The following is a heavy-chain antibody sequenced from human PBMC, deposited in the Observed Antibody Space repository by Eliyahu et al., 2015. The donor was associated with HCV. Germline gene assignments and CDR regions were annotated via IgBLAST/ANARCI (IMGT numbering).Heavy chain of an antibody. Sequence: QVQLQESGPGLVKPSETLSLTCSVSGGPLSTYXWNWIRQPAGKGLEWIGRIHGSGTMNYNPSLESRVTMAVDTSKKQFSLSLNSVTAADTAVYYCARGRGMLIRTLIIPSFDYWGQGILVTVSS. J-gene: IGHJ4*02. CDR3: ARGRGMLIRTLIIPSFDY. CDR1: GGPLSTYX. V-gene: IGHV4-4*07. D-gene: IGHD3-3*01. CDR2: IHGSGTM.